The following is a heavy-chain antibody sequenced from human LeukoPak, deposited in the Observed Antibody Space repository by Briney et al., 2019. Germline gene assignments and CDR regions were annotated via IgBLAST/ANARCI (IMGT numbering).Heavy chain of an antibody. Sequence: GRSLRLSCLGPGFTFGHVALPWVRKAPGKGLGWVAVTSYNGSVNFYADSVRGRFTISRDNSKNTLFLQMSSLRVEDTAVYYCARMALLTGGIPSGFIYWGQGTLVTVSS. CDR2: TSYNGSVN. J-gene: IGHJ4*02. CDR1: GFTFGHVA. D-gene: IGHD3-9*01. CDR3: ARMALLTGGIPSGFIY. V-gene: IGHV3-30-3*01.